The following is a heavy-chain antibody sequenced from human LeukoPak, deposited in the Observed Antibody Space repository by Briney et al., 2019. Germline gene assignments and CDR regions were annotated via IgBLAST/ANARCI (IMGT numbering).Heavy chain of an antibody. CDR1: GLTFSSYA. CDR2: ISGSGGST. J-gene: IGHJ4*02. Sequence: GGSLRLSCAASGLTFSSYAMSWVRQAPGKGLEWVSAISGSGGSTYYADSVKGRFTISRDNSKNTLYLQMNSLRADDTAVYYCARGGDYGDFGYWGQGTLVTVSS. V-gene: IGHV3-23*01. D-gene: IGHD4-17*01. CDR3: ARGGDYGDFGY.